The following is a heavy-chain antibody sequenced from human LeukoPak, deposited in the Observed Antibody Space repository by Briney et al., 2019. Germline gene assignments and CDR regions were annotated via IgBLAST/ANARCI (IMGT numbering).Heavy chain of an antibody. Sequence: SVKVSCKASGFTFTSSAVQWVRQARGQRLEWIGWIVVGSGNTNYAQKFQERVTITRDMSTSTAYMELSSLRADDTAVYHCARGAGTGSKYDHWGQGTLVTVSS. CDR2: IVVGSGNT. CDR3: ARGAGTGSKYDH. J-gene: IGHJ4*02. CDR1: GFTFTSSA. D-gene: IGHD3-10*01. V-gene: IGHV1-58*01.